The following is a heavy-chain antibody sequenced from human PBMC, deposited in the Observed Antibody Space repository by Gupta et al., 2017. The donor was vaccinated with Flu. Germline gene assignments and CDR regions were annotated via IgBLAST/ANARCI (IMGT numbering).Heavy chain of an antibody. D-gene: IGHD2-2*01. V-gene: IGHV3-30*18. Sequence: QMQLVESGGGVVQFGTSLRLSCAASGITFRSYGMHGGRQAPGKGLEWVADIASDGSHKDYADSVRGRFTISRDNSKNTLSLEMDSLRVEDTAVYYCAKDGPWTASCPYYCYYMDVWGKGTTVTVSS. CDR1: GITFRSYG. CDR3: AKDGPWTASCPYYCYYMDV. J-gene: IGHJ6*03. CDR2: IASDGSHK.